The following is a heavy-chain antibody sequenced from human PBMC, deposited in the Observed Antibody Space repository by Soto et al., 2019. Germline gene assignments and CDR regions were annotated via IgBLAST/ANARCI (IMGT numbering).Heavy chain of an antibody. D-gene: IGHD3-22*01. CDR2: IIPIFGSA. J-gene: IGHJ4*02. Sequence: QVQLVQSGAEVKKPGSSVKVSCKASGGTFITQTISWVRQAPGQGLEWMGGIIPIFGSANYAQKFQGRVTITADESTSTAYMELSSLTSEDTAVFYCARGGHYYDSSGYYSLDYWGQGTRVTVSS. CDR3: ARGGHYYDSSGYYSLDY. CDR1: GGTFITQT. V-gene: IGHV1-69*01.